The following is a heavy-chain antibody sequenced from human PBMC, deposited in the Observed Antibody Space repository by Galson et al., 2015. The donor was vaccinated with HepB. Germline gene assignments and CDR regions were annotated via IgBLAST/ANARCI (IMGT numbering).Heavy chain of an antibody. Sequence: SVKVSCKASGYTFTSYAMHWVRQAPGQRLEWMGWINAGNGNTKYSQKFQGRVTITRDTSASTAYMELSSLRSEDTAVYYCARGPYCSGGSCYGGDAFDIWGQGTMVTVSS. CDR3: ARGPYCSGGSCYGGDAFDI. V-gene: IGHV1-3*01. D-gene: IGHD2-15*01. CDR2: INAGNGNT. CDR1: GYTFTSYA. J-gene: IGHJ3*02.